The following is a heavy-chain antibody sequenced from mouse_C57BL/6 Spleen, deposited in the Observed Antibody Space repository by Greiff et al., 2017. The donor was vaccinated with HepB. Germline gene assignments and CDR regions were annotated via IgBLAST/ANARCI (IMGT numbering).Heavy chain of an antibody. D-gene: IGHD1-1*01. J-gene: IGHJ1*03. CDR2: ISGGGGNT. V-gene: IGHV5-9*01. CDR1: GFTFSSYT. Sequence: EVMLVESGGGLVKPGGSLKLSCAASGFTFSSYTMSWVRQTPEKRLEWVATISGGGGNTYYPDSVKGRFTISRDNATNTLYLQMSSLRSEDTALYYCERRTYYYGSTGYFDVWGTGTTVTVSS. CDR3: ERRTYYYGSTGYFDV.